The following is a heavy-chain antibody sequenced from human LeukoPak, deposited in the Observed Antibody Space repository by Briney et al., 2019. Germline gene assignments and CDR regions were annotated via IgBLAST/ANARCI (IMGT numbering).Heavy chain of an antibody. CDR2: VFSGGST. Sequence: SQTLSLTCTVSGGSISSGNYYWSWIRQPAGKGLEWIGRVFSGGSTNYNPSLKGRVTISLDTSKNQFSLELTSVTAADTAIYYCARANLLITFGERRYYYYYMDVWGKGATVTISS. CDR3: ARANLLITFGERRYYYYYMDV. D-gene: IGHD3-16*01. CDR1: GGSISSGNYY. V-gene: IGHV4-61*02. J-gene: IGHJ6*03.